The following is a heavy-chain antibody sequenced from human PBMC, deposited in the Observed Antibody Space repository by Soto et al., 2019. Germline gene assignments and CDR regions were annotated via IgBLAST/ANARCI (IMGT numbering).Heavy chain of an antibody. CDR3: ANPPRY. CDR2: IIPILGIA. CDR1: GGTFSSYT. V-gene: IGHV1-69*02. J-gene: IGHJ4*02. Sequence: QVQLVQSGAEVKKPGSSVKVSCKASGGTFSSYTVSWVRQAPGQGLEWMGRIIPILGIANYAQKFQGRVTITADQATGTAYMELISRRCEDTAVYYCANPPRYWGQGTLVTVSS.